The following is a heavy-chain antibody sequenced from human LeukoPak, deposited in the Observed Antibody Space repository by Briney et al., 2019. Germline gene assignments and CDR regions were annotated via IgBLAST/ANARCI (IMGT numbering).Heavy chain of an antibody. Sequence: ASVKVSCKASGGTFSSYAISWVRQAPGQGLEWMGRIIPILGIANYAQKFQGRVTITADKSTSTAYMELSSLRSEDTAVYYCARGRVVFWDTAMVFDYWGQGTLVTVSS. CDR2: IIPILGIA. J-gene: IGHJ4*02. CDR3: ARGRVVFWDTAMVFDY. CDR1: GGTFSSYA. V-gene: IGHV1-69*04. D-gene: IGHD5-18*01.